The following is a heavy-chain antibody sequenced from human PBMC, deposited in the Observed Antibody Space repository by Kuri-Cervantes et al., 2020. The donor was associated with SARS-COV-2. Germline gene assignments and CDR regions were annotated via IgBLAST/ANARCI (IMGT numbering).Heavy chain of an antibody. J-gene: IGHJ6*03. D-gene: IGHD3-3*01. V-gene: IGHV4-61*02. CDR1: GGSISSGSYY. CDR3: ARGGFLEWLWNYDYYMDV. Sequence: SETLSLTCTVSGGSISSGSYYWSWIRQPAGKGLEWIGRIYTSGSTNDNPSLKSRVTISVDTSKNQFSLKLSSVTAADTAVYYCARGGFLEWLWNYDYYMDVWGKGTTVTVSS. CDR2: IYTSGST.